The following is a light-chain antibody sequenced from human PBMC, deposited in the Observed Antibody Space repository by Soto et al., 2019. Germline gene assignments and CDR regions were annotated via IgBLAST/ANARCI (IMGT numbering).Light chain of an antibody. CDR1: QSISSW. J-gene: IGKJ1*01. Sequence: DIQMTQSPSTLSASVGDRVTITFRSSQSISSWLAWYQQKPGKAPKLLIYDASSLESGVPSRFSGSGSGTEFTLTISSLQHEDFATYYCQQYSSYSRTFGQGTKVDIK. CDR3: QQYSSYSRT. CDR2: DAS. V-gene: IGKV1-5*01.